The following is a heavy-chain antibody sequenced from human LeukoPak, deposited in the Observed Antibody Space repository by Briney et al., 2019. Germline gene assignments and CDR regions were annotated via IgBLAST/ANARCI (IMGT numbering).Heavy chain of an antibody. Sequence: GGSLRLSCAASVFTFRRYAMSWVRQPPGRGLEWVSAISGSGYITYYADSVKGRFTMSRDNFKITLYLQMNSLRAEDTAVYYCAKVSRFAVVPAAMLDYWGQGIQVTVSS. J-gene: IGHJ4*02. V-gene: IGHV3-23*01. D-gene: IGHD2-2*01. CDR2: ISGSGYIT. CDR3: AKVSRFAVVPAAMLDY. CDR1: VFTFRRYA.